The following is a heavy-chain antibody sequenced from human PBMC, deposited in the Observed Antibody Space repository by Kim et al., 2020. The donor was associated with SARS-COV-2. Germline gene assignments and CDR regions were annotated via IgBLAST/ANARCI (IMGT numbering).Heavy chain of an antibody. V-gene: IGHV3-23*01. J-gene: IGHJ6*01. CDR1: GFTFSKYA. D-gene: IGHD3-22*01. CDR3: AKSYSDSSEVYYYGMDV. CDR2: ISGSGDST. Sequence: GGSLRLSCAASGFTFSKYAMNWVRQAPGKGLDWVSAISGSGDSTYYADSVKGRFTISRDNSKNTLYLQMNSLRAGDTAVYYCAKSYSDSSEVYYYGMDV.